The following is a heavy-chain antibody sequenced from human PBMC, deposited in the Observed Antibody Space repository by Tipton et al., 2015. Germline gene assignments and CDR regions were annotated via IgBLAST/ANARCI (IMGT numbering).Heavy chain of an antibody. J-gene: IGHJ4*02. CDR2: IYYSGST. CDR1: GGSVRSGSYH. CDR3: AKEAIVAALMQEKGYFDY. Sequence: TLSLTCTVSGGSVRSGSYHWSWIRQPPGKGPEWIGYIYYSGSTNYNPSLKSRVTISVDTSKNQFSLKLSSVTAADTAVYYCAKEAIVAALMQEKGYFDYWGQGTLVTVSS. D-gene: IGHD6-6*01. V-gene: IGHV4-61*01.